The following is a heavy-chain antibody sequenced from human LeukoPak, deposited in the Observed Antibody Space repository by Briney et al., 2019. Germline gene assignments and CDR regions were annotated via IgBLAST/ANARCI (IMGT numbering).Heavy chain of an antibody. J-gene: IGHJ4*02. CDR3: AKGGSYYDDYFDY. D-gene: IGHD1-26*01. CDR1: GFTFRNYA. V-gene: IGHV3-23*01. CDR2: IIGSGGST. Sequence: GGALRLSCVVSGFTFRNYALSWVRQAPGKGVEWVSGIIGSGGSTYFADSVKRRFTISRDNSKNTVYLQMNSLRAEDTAVYYCAKGGSYYDDYFDYWGQGTLVTVSS.